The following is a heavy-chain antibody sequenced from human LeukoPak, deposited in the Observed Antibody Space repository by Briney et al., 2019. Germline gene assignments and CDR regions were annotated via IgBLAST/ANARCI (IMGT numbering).Heavy chain of an antibody. D-gene: IGHD5-12*01. Sequence: GSLRLSCAVSGFAFSSYNMNWVRQSPGKGLGWVSSISSGSGYMYYADSVKGRFTISRDNAKNSLYLEMSSLRAEDTAVYYCARAGLYSGSGLDYWGQGTLVTVSS. CDR3: ARAGLYSGSGLDY. CDR2: ISSGSGYM. J-gene: IGHJ4*02. CDR1: GFAFSSYN. V-gene: IGHV3-21*01.